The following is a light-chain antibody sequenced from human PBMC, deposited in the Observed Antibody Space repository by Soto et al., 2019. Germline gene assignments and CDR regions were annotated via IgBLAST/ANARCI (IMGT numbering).Light chain of an antibody. CDR2: WAS. Sequence: DIVMTQTPDSLAVSLGERATINCKSSQSVLYSSNNKNYLAWYQQKPRQPPKLLIYWASTRESGVPDRFSGSGSGTAFTLTISSLQAEDLAVYYCQQYGSSLFTFGPGTKVDFK. CDR1: QSVLYSSNNKNY. V-gene: IGKV4-1*01. CDR3: QQYGSSLFT. J-gene: IGKJ3*01.